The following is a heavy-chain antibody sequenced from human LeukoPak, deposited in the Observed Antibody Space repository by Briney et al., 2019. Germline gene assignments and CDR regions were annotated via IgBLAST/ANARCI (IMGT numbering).Heavy chain of an antibody. J-gene: IGHJ4*02. CDR1: GGSISSYY. CDR2: IYYSGST. D-gene: IGHD3-16*01. Sequence: SETLSLTCTVSGGSISSYYWSWIRQPPGKGLEWIGYIYYSGSTNYNPSLKSRVTISVDTSKNQFSLKLSSVTAADTAVYYCARWGGRDDYFDYWGQGTLVTVSS. CDR3: ARWGGRDDYFDY. V-gene: IGHV4-59*08.